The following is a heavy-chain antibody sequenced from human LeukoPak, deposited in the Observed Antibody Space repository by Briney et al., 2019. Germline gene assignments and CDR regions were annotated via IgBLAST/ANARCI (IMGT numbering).Heavy chain of an antibody. V-gene: IGHV1-8*02. CDR2: MNPNSGNT. J-gene: IGHJ5*02. CDR1: GYTFTSNY. Sequence: ASVKVSCKASGYTFTSNYMHWVRQATGQGLEWMGWMNPNSGNTGYAQKFQGRVTMTRNTSISTAYMELSSLRSEDTAVYYCARVPQAAAASSWFDPWGQGTLVTVSS. D-gene: IGHD6-13*01. CDR3: ARVPQAAAASSWFDP.